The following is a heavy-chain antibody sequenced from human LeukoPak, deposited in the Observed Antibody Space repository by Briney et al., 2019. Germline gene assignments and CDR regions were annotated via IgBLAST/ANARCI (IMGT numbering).Heavy chain of an antibody. J-gene: IGHJ4*02. V-gene: IGHV3-30*02. D-gene: IGHD2-2*01. CDR3: AKRRSAAADYSLDY. Sequence: GGSLRLSCAASGFTFSKYDMHWVRQAPGKGLEWVAFIQYDGSNKYYADSVKGRFTISRDNSKDTLYLQMNSLRAEDTAVYYCAKRRSAAADYSLDYWGQGTLVTVSS. CDR1: GFTFSKYD. CDR2: IQYDGSNK.